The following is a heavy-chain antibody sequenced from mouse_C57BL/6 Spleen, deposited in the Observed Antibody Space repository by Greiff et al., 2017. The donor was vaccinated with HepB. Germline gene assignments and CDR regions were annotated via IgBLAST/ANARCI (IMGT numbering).Heavy chain of an antibody. CDR3: ARSPTQAIWFAY. Sequence: QVQLKESGAELVRPGASVKLSCKASGYTFTDYYINWVKQRPGQGLEWIARIYPGSGNTYYNEKFKGKATLTAEKSSSTAYMQLSSLTSEDSAVYFCARSPTQAIWFAYWGQGTLVTVSA. V-gene: IGHV1-76*01. J-gene: IGHJ3*01. CDR1: GYTFTDYY. CDR2: IYPGSGNT. D-gene: IGHD3-2*02.